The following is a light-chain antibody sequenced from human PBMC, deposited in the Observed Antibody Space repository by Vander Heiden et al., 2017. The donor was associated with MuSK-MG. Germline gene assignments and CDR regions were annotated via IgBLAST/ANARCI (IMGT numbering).Light chain of an antibody. V-gene: IGKV3-15*01. Sequence: EIVMTQSPATLSVSPGERATLSCRASQSVSSNLAWYQHKPGQAPRLLIYGASTRATGIPARFSASGSGTEFTLTSSGLQSEDFAVYYCRQDHNWRTFGQGTKVEIK. CDR2: GAS. J-gene: IGKJ1*01. CDR1: QSVSSN. CDR3: RQDHNWRT.